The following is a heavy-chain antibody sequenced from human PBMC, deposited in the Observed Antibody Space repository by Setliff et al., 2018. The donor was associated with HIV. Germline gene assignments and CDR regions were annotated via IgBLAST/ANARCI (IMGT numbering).Heavy chain of an antibody. CDR2: LYYDGNT. J-gene: IGHJ4*03. D-gene: IGHD6-19*01. CDR1: AYSIRNGYY. Sequence: SETLSLTCTVSAYSIRNGYYWGWIRQSPGKGLEWIGTLYYDGNTYYNPSLKSRVTISVDTSKNQVSLKLNSMTAADTAVYFCVRGPQWLVQKGRVYYFDYWVPETLLVTVSS. V-gene: IGHV4-38-2*02. CDR3: VRGPQWLVQKGRVYYFDY.